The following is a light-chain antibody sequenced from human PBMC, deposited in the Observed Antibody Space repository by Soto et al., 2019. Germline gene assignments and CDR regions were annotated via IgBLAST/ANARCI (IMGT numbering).Light chain of an antibody. J-gene: IGKJ5*01. CDR1: QGIRND. CDR3: QQYYTTPAIT. V-gene: IGKV1-6*01. CDR2: AAS. Sequence: AIQMTQSPSSLSASVGDRVTITCRASQGIRNDLGWYQQKPGKAPKLLIYAASSLQSGVPSRFSGSGSGTDFTLTISSLQAEGVAVYYCQQYYTTPAITFGQGTRLEIK.